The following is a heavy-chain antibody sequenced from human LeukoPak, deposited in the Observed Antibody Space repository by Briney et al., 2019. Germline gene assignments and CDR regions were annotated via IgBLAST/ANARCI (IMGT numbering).Heavy chain of an antibody. CDR3: ARVTGYYYESTGYYHHAFDI. J-gene: IGHJ3*02. CDR2: IWYDGSNK. D-gene: IGHD3-22*01. CDR1: GFTFSSYG. V-gene: IGHV3-33*01. Sequence: PGRSLRLSCAASGFTFSSYGMHWVRQAPGKGLEWVAVIWYDGSNKYYADSVKGRFTISRDNSKNTLYLQMNSLRAEDTAVYFCARVTGYYYESTGYYHHAFDIWGQGTMVTVSS.